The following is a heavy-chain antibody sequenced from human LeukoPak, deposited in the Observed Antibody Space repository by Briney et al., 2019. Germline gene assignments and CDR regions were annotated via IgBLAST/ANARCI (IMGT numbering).Heavy chain of an antibody. CDR3: ARKAPHCTNGVCYNSYYYYGMDV. CDR1: GGTFSIYA. CDR2: IIPILGIA. V-gene: IGHV1-69*04. D-gene: IGHD2-8*01. J-gene: IGHJ6*02. Sequence: SVSVSCKASGGTFSIYAISWVRQAPGQGLEWRGRIIPILGIANYAQKFQGRVTITADKSTSTAYMELSSLRSEDTAVYYCARKAPHCTNGVCYNSYYYYGMDVWGQGTTVTVSS.